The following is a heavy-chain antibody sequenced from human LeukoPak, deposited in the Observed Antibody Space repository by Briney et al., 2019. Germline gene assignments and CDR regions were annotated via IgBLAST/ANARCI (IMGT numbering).Heavy chain of an antibody. CDR1: GASISSGNYC. CDR2: VSTRVTT. Sequence: SETLSLTCTVSGASISSGNYCFNWIRQPAGKGLEWIGRVSTRVTTRYNPSLKSRLTISFDTSNNQFSLKLSSVTAADTAVYYCARVRVDSSGYPFDYWGQGTLVTVSS. D-gene: IGHD3-22*01. J-gene: IGHJ4*02. CDR3: ARVRVDSSGYPFDY. V-gene: IGHV4-61*02.